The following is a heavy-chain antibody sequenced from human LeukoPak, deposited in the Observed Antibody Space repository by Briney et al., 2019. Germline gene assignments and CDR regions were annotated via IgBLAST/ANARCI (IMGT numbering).Heavy chain of an antibody. CDR1: GYTFTSYY. J-gene: IGHJ4*02. D-gene: IGHD3-10*01. Sequence: GASVKVSCKASGYTFTSYYMHWVRQAPGQGLEWMGWINTNTGNPTYGQGFTGRFVFSLDTSVSTAYLQISSLKAEDTAVYYCARELCVRGSGSYCPFNYWGQGTLVAASS. CDR2: INTNTGNP. CDR3: ARELCVRGSGSYCPFNY. V-gene: IGHV7-4-1*02.